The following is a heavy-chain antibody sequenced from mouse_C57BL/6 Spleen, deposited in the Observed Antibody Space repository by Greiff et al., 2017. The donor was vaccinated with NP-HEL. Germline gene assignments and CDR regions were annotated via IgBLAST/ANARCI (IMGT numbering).Heavy chain of an antibody. Sequence: EVQLVESGGDLVKPGGSLKLSCAASGFTFSSYGMSWVRQTPDKRLAWVATISSGGSYTYYPDSVKGRFTISRDNAKKTLYLQMSNLKSEDTAMYYCARHDYSNYFAYWGQGTLVTVSA. J-gene: IGHJ3*01. D-gene: IGHD2-5*01. CDR3: ARHDYSNYFAY. CDR2: ISSGGSYT. CDR1: GFTFSSYG. V-gene: IGHV5-6*01.